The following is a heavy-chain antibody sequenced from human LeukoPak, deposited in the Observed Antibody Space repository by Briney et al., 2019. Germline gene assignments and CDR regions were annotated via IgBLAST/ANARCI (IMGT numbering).Heavy chain of an antibody. V-gene: IGHV3-23*01. D-gene: IGHD6-13*01. Sequence: GGSLRLSPAPSGFTLSSYTMSWVRQGPGKGLERVSAISGSGGSTYYADSVKGRFTISRDKSKNTLYLQMNSLRAEDTAVYYCAKVDSSSWIYYFDYWGQGTLVTVSS. J-gene: IGHJ4*02. CDR1: GFTLSSYT. CDR2: ISGSGGST. CDR3: AKVDSSSWIYYFDY.